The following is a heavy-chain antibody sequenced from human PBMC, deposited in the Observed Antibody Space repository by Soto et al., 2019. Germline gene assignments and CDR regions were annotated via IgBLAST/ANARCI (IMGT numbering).Heavy chain of an antibody. Sequence: EVQLVESGGGLVQPGGSLRLSCAASGFTFSSYDMHWVRQATGKGLEWVSAIGTAGDTYYPGSVKGRFTISRENAKNTLYLQMNSLRAEDTAVYYCAREDIVVVPAAIPSDVYYYGMDVWGQGTTVTVSS. V-gene: IGHV3-13*01. CDR3: AREDIVVVPAAIPSDVYYYGMDV. D-gene: IGHD2-2*02. J-gene: IGHJ6*02. CDR1: GFTFSSYD. CDR2: IGTAGDT.